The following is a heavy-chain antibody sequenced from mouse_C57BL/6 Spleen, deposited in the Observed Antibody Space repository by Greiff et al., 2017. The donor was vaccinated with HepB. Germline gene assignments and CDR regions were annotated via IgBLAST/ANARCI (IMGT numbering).Heavy chain of an antibody. D-gene: IGHD1-1*01. CDR1: GFTFSSYG. CDR3: ARHRATVVANWYFDV. V-gene: IGHV5-6*01. J-gene: IGHJ1*03. Sequence: DVQLVESGGDLVKPGGSLKLSCAASGFTFSSYGMSWVRQTPDKRLEWVATISSGGSYTYYPDSVKGRFTISRDNAKNTLYLQMSSLKSEDTAMYYCARHRATVVANWYFDVWGTGTTVTVSS. CDR2: ISSGGSYT.